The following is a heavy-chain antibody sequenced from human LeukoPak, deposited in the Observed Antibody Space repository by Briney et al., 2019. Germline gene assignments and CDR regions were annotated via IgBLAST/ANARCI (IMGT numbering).Heavy chain of an antibody. CDR2: ISSSSSYI. Sequence: GGSLRLSCAASGFTFSSYSMNWVRQAPGKGLEWVSSISSSSSYIYYADSVKGRFTISRDNAKNPLYLQMNSLRAEDTAVYYCAKDGGYSRAFDIWGQGTMVTVSS. CDR3: AKDGGYSRAFDI. CDR1: GFTFSSYS. D-gene: IGHD2-15*01. J-gene: IGHJ3*02. V-gene: IGHV3-21*01.